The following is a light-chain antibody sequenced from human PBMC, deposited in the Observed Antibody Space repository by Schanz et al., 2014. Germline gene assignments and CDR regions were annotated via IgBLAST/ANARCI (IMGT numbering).Light chain of an antibody. V-gene: IGLV1-40*01. CDR3: CSYAGTYTWE. CDR1: SSNIGAGYD. J-gene: IGLJ3*02. Sequence: QSVLTQPPSVSGAPGQRVTISCTGSSSNIGAGYDVHWYQQLPGTAPKLLIHGDTNRPSGVPDRFSGSKSGTSASLAITGLQAADEADYYCCSYAGTYTWEFGGGTKLTVL. CDR2: GDT.